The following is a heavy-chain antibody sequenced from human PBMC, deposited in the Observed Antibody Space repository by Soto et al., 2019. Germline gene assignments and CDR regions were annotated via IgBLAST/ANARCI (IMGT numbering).Heavy chain of an antibody. CDR1: GFTFSSYG. Sequence: GSLRLSCAASGFTFSSYGMHWVRQAPGKGLEWVAVISYDGSNKYYADSVKGRFTISRDNSKNTLYLQMNSLRAEDTAVYYCAKDYQARYFDWLNYYYYGMDVWGQGTTVTVSS. CDR3: AKDYQARYFDWLNYYYYGMDV. CDR2: ISYDGSNK. J-gene: IGHJ6*02. D-gene: IGHD3-9*01. V-gene: IGHV3-30*18.